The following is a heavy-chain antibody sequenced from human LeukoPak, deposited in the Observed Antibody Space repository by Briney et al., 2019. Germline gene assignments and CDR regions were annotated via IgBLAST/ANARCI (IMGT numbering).Heavy chain of an antibody. CDR2: IKQDGSEK. Sequence: PGGSLRLSCAASGFTFSSYWMSWVRQAPGKGLEWVANIKQDGSEKYYVDSVKGRFTISRDNAKNSLYLQMNSLRAEDTALYYCARSAGAVVNGFDIWGQGTMVTVSS. D-gene: IGHD4-23*01. CDR1: GFTFSSYW. CDR3: ARSAGAVVNGFDI. V-gene: IGHV3-7*03. J-gene: IGHJ3*02.